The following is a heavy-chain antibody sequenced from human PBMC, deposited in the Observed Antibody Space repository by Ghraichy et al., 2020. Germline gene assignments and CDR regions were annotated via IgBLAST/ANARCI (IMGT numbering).Heavy chain of an antibody. D-gene: IGHD3-22*01. CDR1: GFNFGSYV. CDR2: ISGSGGQT. J-gene: IGHJ4*02. Sequence: GGSLRLSCSASGFNFGSYVMTWVRQAPGRGPEWVSSISGSGGQTFYADSVKGRFSISRDNPKNTIYLQMNRLTAEDTALYYCASHSGYYHFDYWGQGALVAVSS. V-gene: IGHV3-23*01. CDR3: ASHSGYYHFDY.